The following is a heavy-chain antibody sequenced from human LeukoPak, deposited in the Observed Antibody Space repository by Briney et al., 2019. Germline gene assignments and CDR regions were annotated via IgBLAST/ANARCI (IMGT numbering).Heavy chain of an antibody. Sequence: PSETLSLTCTVSGGSISSSSYYWGWIRQPPGKGLEWIGSIYYSGSTNYNPSLKSRVTISVDTSKNQFSLKLSSVTAADTAVYYCARLAAAGTHHDYWGQGTLVTVSS. CDR3: ARLAAAGTHHDY. CDR2: IYYSGST. V-gene: IGHV4-39*07. D-gene: IGHD6-13*01. J-gene: IGHJ4*02. CDR1: GGSISSSSYY.